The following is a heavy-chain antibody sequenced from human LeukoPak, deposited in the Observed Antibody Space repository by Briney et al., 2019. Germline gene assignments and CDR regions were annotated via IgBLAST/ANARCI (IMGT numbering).Heavy chain of an antibody. CDR1: GYTFTGDY. CDR2: INPNRGAT. CDR3: ARDEIRARTGFDY. J-gene: IGHJ4*02. D-gene: IGHD5-24*01. Sequence: ASVKVSCKASGYTFTGDYMHWVRQAPGQGLEWMAWINPNRGATNCAQKVQGRVTMTRDTSTSTAYMELSGLTSDDTAMYYCARDEIRARTGFDYWGQGTLVTVSS. V-gene: IGHV1-2*02.